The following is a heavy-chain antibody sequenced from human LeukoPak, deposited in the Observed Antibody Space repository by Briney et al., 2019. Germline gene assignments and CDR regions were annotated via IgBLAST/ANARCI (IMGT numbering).Heavy chain of an antibody. D-gene: IGHD2-15*01. CDR3: ARAHPNYCSGGSCYNDY. V-gene: IGHV3-21*01. Sequence: GGSLRLSCAASGFAFSSYSMNWVRQAPRRGLEWVSSISSSSSYIYYADSVKGRFTISRDNAKNSLYLQMNSLRAEDTAVYYCARAHPNYCSGGSCYNDYWGQGTLVTVSS. CDR2: ISSSSSYI. CDR1: GFAFSSYS. J-gene: IGHJ4*02.